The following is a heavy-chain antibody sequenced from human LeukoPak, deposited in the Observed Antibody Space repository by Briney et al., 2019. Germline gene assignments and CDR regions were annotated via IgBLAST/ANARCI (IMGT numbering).Heavy chain of an antibody. CDR2: ISYDGSNK. V-gene: IGHV3-30-3*01. CDR1: GFTFSSYA. CDR3: ARDPFEMTTTTCDY. J-gene: IGHJ4*02. D-gene: IGHD5-24*01. Sequence: GGSLRLSCAASGFTFSSYAMHWVRQAPGKGLEWVAVISYDGSNKYYADSVKGRFTISRDNSKNTLYLQMNSLRAEDTAVYYCARDPFEMTTTTCDYWGQGTLVTVSS.